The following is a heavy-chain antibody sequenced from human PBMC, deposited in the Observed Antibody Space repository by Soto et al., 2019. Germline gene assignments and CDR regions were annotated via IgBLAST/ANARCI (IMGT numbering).Heavy chain of an antibody. Sequence: QVQLVQSGAEVKKPGASVKVSCKASGYTFTSYDINWVRQATGQGLEWMGWMNPNSGNTGYAQKFQGRVTMTRNTSISTAYMELSSLRSEDTAVYYRARGQPYDFWSGYVYYYYYMDVWGKGTTVTVSS. D-gene: IGHD3-3*01. CDR1: GYTFTSYD. CDR3: ARGQPYDFWSGYVYYYYYMDV. J-gene: IGHJ6*03. CDR2: MNPNSGNT. V-gene: IGHV1-8*01.